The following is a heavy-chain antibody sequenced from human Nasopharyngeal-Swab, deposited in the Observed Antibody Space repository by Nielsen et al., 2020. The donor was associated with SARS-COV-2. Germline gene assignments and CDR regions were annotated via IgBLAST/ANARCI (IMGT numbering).Heavy chain of an antibody. V-gene: IGHV3-53*01. Sequence: GESLKISCAVSGLTVSSTYMSWVRQAPGKGLEWVSVTEIGGTTHYADSVKGRFSISRDSSTNTLYLQMNNVRAEDTAVYYCAKRIVGAPFDYWGQGTLVTVSS. D-gene: IGHD1-26*01. CDR1: GLTVSSTY. J-gene: IGHJ4*02. CDR3: AKRIVGAPFDY. CDR2: TEIGGTT.